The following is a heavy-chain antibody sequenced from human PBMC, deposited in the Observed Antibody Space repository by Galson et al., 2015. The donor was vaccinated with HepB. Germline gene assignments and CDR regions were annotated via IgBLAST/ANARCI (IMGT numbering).Heavy chain of an antibody. CDR2: IYPGDSDI. V-gene: IGHV5-51*03. CDR1: GYSFTNYW. D-gene: IGHD6-19*01. CDR3: ARRIAVTAYGY. J-gene: IGHJ4*02. Sequence: QSGAEVKKPGESLKISCKVSGYSFTNYWIAWVRQMPGKGLEWMGVIYPGDSDITSSPSFQGHVTLSVDKSISTAYLQWSSLEASDAAIYYCARRIAVTAYGYWGQGTLVTVSS.